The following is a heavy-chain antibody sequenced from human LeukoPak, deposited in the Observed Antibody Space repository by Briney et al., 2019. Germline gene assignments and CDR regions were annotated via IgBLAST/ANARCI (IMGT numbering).Heavy chain of an antibody. V-gene: IGHV4-59*01. Sequence: PSETLSLTCTVSGGSISSYYWSWIRQPPGKGLEWIGYIYYSGSTNYNPSLKSRVTISVDTSKNQFSLKLSSVTAADTAVYYCARVLQVGARCGRYFDYWGQGTLVTVSS. CDR3: ARVLQVGARCGRYFDY. CDR1: GGSISSYY. J-gene: IGHJ4*02. CDR2: IYYSGST. D-gene: IGHD1-26*01.